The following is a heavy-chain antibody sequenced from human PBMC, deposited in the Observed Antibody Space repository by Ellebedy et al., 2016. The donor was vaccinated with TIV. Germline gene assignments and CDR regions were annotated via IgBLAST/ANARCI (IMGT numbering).Heavy chain of an antibody. V-gene: IGHV4-30-2*01. J-gene: IGHJ2*01. CDR2: IYLSGNT. D-gene: IGHD4-17*01. CDR1: GGSISSGGYS. CDR3: AGSTVTSYWYFDL. Sequence: SETLSLTCAVSGGSISSGGYSWSWIRQPPGKGLEWIGYIYLSGNTYYNPSLKRRVTISVDRSKNQFSLKLSSVTAADTAVYYCAGSTVTSYWYFDLWGRGTLVTVSS.